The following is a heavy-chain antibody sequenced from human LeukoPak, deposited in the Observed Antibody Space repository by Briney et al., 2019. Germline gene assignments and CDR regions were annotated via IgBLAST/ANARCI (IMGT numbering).Heavy chain of an antibody. V-gene: IGHV4-4*08. Sequence: SETLSLTCTVSGGXITGFHCSWIRQPPGKGLEWIGYIYSNEATEYRPSLRSRVTISADTSKNQFPLKLASVTAADTAIYYCARRNDFDIWGQGTMVTVSS. CDR2: IYSNEAT. CDR1: GGXITGFH. CDR3: ARRNDFDI. J-gene: IGHJ3*02.